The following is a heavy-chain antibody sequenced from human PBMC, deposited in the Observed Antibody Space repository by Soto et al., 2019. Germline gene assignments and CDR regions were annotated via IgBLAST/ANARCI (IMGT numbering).Heavy chain of an antibody. J-gene: IGHJ6*01. CDR1: GGSFTSNNW. D-gene: IGHD4-4*01. CDR2: IYRTGST. V-gene: IGHV4-4*02. Sequence: LSLTCAVSGGSFTSNNWWTWVRQPPGQGLEWIGEIYRTGSTNYNPSLKSRVTISLDKSENQFSLKVTSLTAADTAVYYCARGTDYTQMASYHYGMEGWGQGTSVTVAA. CDR3: ARGTDYTQMASYHYGMEG.